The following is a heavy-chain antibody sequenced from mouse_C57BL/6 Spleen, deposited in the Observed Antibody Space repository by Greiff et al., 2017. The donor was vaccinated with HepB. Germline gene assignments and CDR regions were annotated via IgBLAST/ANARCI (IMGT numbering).Heavy chain of an antibody. D-gene: IGHD2-4*01. J-gene: IGHJ4*01. CDR3: ARRGEYEYERYYAMDY. CDR1: GYTFTSYW. CDR2: IDPSDSYT. V-gene: IGHV1-69*01. Sequence: QVQLQQPGAELVMPGASVKLSCKASGYTFTSYWMHWVKQRPGQGLEWIGEIDPSDSYTNYNQKFKGKSTLTVDKSSSTAYMQLSSLTSEDSAVYYCARRGEYEYERYYAMDYWGQGTSVTVSS.